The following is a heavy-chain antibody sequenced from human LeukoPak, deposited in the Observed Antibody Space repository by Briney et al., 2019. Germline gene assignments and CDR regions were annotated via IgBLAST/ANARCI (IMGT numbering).Heavy chain of an antibody. CDR3: ARDTKYAFDN. CDR2: IGISSGNT. J-gene: IGHJ4*02. CDR1: GFTFSSYS. D-gene: IGHD2-2*01. Sequence: PGGSLSLSCAASGFTFSSYSMNWVRQAPGKGLEWISYIGISSGNTKYADSVKGRFTISGDKAKNSVYLQMNSLRVEDTAVYYCARDTKYAFDNWGQGTLVTVSS. V-gene: IGHV3-48*01.